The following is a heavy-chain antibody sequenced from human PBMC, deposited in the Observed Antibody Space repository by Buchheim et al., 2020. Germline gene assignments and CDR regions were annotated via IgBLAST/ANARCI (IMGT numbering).Heavy chain of an antibody. Sequence: AQLAESGGGSVQPGGSLRLSCGGPGLSLSSHWMFWVRQAPGKGLEWVAHISPDGAEMYYLDSVKGRFSISRENHRKALGLQMNNLRGDDTAVYFCAADCLNSNCLGSWGQGTL. CDR3: AADCLNSNCLGS. V-gene: IGHV3-7*03. D-gene: IGHD2/OR15-2a*01. J-gene: IGHJ1*01. CDR1: GLSLSSHW. CDR2: ISPDGAEM.